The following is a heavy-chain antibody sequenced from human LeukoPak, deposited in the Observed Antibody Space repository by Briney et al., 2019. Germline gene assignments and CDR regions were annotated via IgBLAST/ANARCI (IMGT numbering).Heavy chain of an antibody. D-gene: IGHD3-22*01. V-gene: IGHV3-23*01. CDR3: AKDVVGSSGYYVY. CDR1: GFTFSSYA. CDR2: ISGGGDST. Sequence: GGSLRLSCAAAGFTFSSYAMSWVRQAPGKGLEWVSAISGGGDSTYYADSVKGRFTISRDNSKSTLYLQMNSLRAEDTAVYYCAKDVVGSSGYYVYWGQGAPVTVSS. J-gene: IGHJ4*02.